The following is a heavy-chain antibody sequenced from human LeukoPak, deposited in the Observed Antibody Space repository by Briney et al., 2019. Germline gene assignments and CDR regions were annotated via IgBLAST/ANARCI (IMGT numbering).Heavy chain of an antibody. J-gene: IGHJ4*02. Sequence: PSETLSLTCAVYGGSFSGYYWSWIRQPPGKGLEWIGEINHSGSTNYNPSLKSRVTISVDTSKNQFSLKLSSVTAADTAVYYCAKGVKQMVVVTAQHYLDYWGQGTLVTVSS. V-gene: IGHV4-34*01. CDR3: AKGVKQMVVVTAQHYLDY. D-gene: IGHD2-21*02. CDR1: GGSFSGYY. CDR2: INHSGST.